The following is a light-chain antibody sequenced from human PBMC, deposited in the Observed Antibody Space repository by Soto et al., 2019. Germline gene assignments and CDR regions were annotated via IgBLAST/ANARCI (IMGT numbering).Light chain of an antibody. CDR3: QKYDIAPRT. CDR1: QDINNY. Sequence: DIQMTQYPSSLSESVGDRVTITCRASQDINNYLAWYQQRPGKVPKLLIYAASTLQSGVPSRFSGSGSGTDFTLTISSLQPEDVASYYCQKYDIAPRTFGGGTRVEVK. J-gene: IGKJ4*01. V-gene: IGKV1-27*01. CDR2: AAS.